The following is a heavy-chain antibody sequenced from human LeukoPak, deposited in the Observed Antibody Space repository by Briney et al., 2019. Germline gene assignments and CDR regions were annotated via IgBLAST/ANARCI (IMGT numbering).Heavy chain of an antibody. Sequence: PVGSLRLSCAASGFTFSSYSMNWVRQAPGKGLEWVSSISSSSSYIYYADSVKGRFTISRDNAKNSLYLQMNSLRAEDTAVYYCARDQRDYYDSSGQPGDFDYWGQGTLVTVSS. J-gene: IGHJ4*02. CDR3: ARDQRDYYDSSGQPGDFDY. V-gene: IGHV3-21*01. CDR2: ISSSSSYI. CDR1: GFTFSSYS. D-gene: IGHD3-22*01.